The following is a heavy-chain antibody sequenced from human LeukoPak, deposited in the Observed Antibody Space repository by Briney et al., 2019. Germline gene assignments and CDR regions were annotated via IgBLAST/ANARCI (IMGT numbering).Heavy chain of an antibody. CDR1: GGTFSSYA. CDR3: ARGLGYSSSWYKD. CDR2: IIPIFGTA. J-gene: IGHJ4*02. V-gene: IGHV1-69*06. Sequence: GGSVKVSCKASGGTFSSYAISWVRQAPGQGLEWMGGIIPIFGTANYAQKFQGRVTITADKSTSTAYMELRSLRSDDTAVYYCARGLGYSSSWYKDWGQGTLVTVSS. D-gene: IGHD6-13*01.